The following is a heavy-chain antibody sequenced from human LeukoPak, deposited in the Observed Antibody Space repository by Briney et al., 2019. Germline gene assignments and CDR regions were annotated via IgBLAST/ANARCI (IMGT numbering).Heavy chain of an antibody. V-gene: IGHV4-39*07. Sequence: KSSETLSLTCTVSGGSISSSSYYWGWIRQPPGKGLEWIGSIYYSGSTYYNPSLKSRVTISVDTSKNQFSLNLSSLTAADTAVCYCARDFKIDEYCSGGTCYPPPNWFDPWGQGTLVTVSS. CDR1: GGSISSSSYY. D-gene: IGHD2-15*01. CDR2: IYYSGST. CDR3: ARDFKIDEYCSGGTCYPPPNWFDP. J-gene: IGHJ5*02.